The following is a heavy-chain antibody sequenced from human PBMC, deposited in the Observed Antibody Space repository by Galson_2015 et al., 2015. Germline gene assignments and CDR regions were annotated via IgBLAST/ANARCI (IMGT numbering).Heavy chain of an antibody. J-gene: IGHJ6*02. V-gene: IGHV3-33*01. Sequence: SLRLSCAASGFTFSSYGMHWVRQAPGKGLEWVAVIWYDGSNKYYADSVKGRFTISRDNSKNTLYLQMNSLRAEDTAVYYCARGYSGYDLDCYYGMDVWGQGTTVTVSS. CDR2: IWYDGSNK. CDR3: ARGYSGYDLDCYYGMDV. D-gene: IGHD5-12*01. CDR1: GFTFSSYG.